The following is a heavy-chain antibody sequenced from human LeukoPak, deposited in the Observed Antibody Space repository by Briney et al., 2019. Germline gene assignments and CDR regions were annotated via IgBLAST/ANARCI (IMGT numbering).Heavy chain of an antibody. D-gene: IGHD3-9*01. Sequence: NTGGSLRLSCAASGFTFSSYAMSWVRQPPGKGLEWIGEIYHSGSTNYNPSLKSRVTISVDKSKNQFSLKLSSVTAADTAVYYCAREGYYDILTGRAPFDYWGQGTLVTVSS. J-gene: IGHJ4*02. CDR1: GFTFSSYAM. CDR2: IYHSGST. V-gene: IGHV4-4*02. CDR3: AREGYYDILTGRAPFDY.